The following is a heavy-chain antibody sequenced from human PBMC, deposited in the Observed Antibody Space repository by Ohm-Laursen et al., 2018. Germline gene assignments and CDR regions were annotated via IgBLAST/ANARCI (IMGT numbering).Heavy chain of an antibody. D-gene: IGHD3-22*01. V-gene: IGHV3-23*01. CDR1: GFTFSNYA. J-gene: IGHJ6*02. CDR2: IVGSGGST. CDR3: AKDYYDSSGHTYYYGVDV. Sequence: SLRLSCAAPGFTFSNYAMSWVRQAPGKGLGWVSTIVGSGGSTHYAGSVKGRFTISRDTTKNTLYLQMNSLRAEDTAVYYCAKDYYDSSGHTYYYGVDVWGQGTTVTVSS.